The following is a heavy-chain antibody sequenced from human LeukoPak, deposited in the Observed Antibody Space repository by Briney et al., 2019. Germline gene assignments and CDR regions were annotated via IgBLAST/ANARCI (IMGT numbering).Heavy chain of an antibody. CDR3: AREADFWSGQFDY. V-gene: IGHV3-53*05. D-gene: IGHD3-3*01. J-gene: IGHJ4*02. CDR1: GFIADNKY. CDR2: IYSGGRT. Sequence: GGSLTLSCSPSGFIADNKYMNWVRDAPAKGPECISVIYSGGRTYYADAVEGRFTISRDNSKNTLFLQMNSLRADDTAVYYCAREADFWSGQFDYWGQGTLVTVS.